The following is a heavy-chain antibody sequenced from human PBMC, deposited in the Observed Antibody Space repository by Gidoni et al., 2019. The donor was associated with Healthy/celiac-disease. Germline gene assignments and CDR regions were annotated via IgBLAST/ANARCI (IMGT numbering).Heavy chain of an antibody. Sequence: DVQLVESGGGLVKPGGSLRLSCAASGFTFSSYSMHWVRQAPGQGLEWVASISSNSSYIYYADSVKGRVTISRENAKNSLYLQMNSLRAEDTAVYYCARYVGGATTNYFDYWGQGTLVTVSS. V-gene: IGHV3-21*01. D-gene: IGHD1-26*01. CDR3: ARYVGGATTNYFDY. CDR2: ISSNSSYI. J-gene: IGHJ4*02. CDR1: GFTFSSYS.